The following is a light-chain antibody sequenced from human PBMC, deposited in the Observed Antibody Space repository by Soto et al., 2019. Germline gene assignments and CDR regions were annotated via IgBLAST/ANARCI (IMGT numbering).Light chain of an antibody. V-gene: IGKV3-11*01. J-gene: IGKJ2*01. Sequence: EIVLPQSPATLSLSPGERATLSCRASQSVSSYLAWYQQKPGQAPRLLIYDASNRATGIPARFSGSVSGTDFALTISSLEPEDFAVYYCQQRSNWPRYTFGQGTKLEIK. CDR2: DAS. CDR3: QQRSNWPRYT. CDR1: QSVSSY.